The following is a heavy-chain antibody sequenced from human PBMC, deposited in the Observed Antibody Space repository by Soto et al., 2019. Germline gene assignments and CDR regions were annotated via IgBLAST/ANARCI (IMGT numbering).Heavy chain of an antibody. J-gene: IGHJ6*03. CDR3: ARVGGDCSGGSCYDHYYYYYMDV. CDR2: IYYSGST. D-gene: IGHD2-15*01. CDR1: GGSISHYY. V-gene: IGHV4-59*01. Sequence: QVQLQESGPGLVKPSETLSLTCTVSGGSISHYYWSWIRQPPGKGLEWIGYIYYSGSTNYNPSLKSRVTLSLDTSKNQFSLKLSSVTAADTAVYYCARVGGDCSGGSCYDHYYYYYMDVWGKGTTVTVSS.